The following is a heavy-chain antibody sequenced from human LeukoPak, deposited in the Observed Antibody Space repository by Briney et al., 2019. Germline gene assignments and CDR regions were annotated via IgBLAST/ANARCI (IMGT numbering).Heavy chain of an antibody. D-gene: IGHD2-2*01. CDR3: ARSKLPAALIDAFHF. CDR2: IIPLFGTA. CDR1: GDILRTYA. J-gene: IGHJ3*01. Sequence: SVKVSCKASGDILRTYALSWVRQVPGRGLEWMGGIIPLFGTANYAQRFQGRLTISTDDSTTTAYMELSSLTSGDTAVYYCARSKLPAALIDAFHFWGQGTLVTVSS. V-gene: IGHV1-69*05.